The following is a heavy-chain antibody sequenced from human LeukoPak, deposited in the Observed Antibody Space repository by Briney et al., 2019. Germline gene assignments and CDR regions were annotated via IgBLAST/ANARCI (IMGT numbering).Heavy chain of an antibody. Sequence: GGSLRLSCAASGIAFSDSFMAWVRQAPGKGLVWVAEISPDGSGSSYVDSVAGRFTISRDNSKNALYLQMNSLRVEETAVYYCARDFPYRQFDYWGLGTLVTVSS. V-gene: IGHV3-7*01. CDR2: ISPDGSGS. CDR3: ARDFPYRQFDY. CDR1: GIAFSDSF. J-gene: IGHJ4*02.